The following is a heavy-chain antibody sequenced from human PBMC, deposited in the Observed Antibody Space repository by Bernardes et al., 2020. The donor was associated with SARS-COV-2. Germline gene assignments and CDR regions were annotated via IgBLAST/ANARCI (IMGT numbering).Heavy chain of an antibody. J-gene: IGHJ6*02. CDR1: GYPFTGYY. CDR3: ALPPTNYDRYGMDV. Sequence: ASVKVSCKASGYPFTGYYIHWVRQAPGQGLEWMGWINPNSGGTNYAQKFQGRVTMTRDTSISTAYMELSRLRSDDTAVYYCALPPTNYDRYGMDVWCQGTTVTVSS. CDR2: INPNSGGT. V-gene: IGHV1-2*02. D-gene: IGHD3-22*01.